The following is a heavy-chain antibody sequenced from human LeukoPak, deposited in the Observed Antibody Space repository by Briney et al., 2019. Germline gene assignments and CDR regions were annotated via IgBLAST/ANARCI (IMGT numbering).Heavy chain of an antibody. CDR3: VSFYETY. CDR2: INSDGSWT. CDR1: VNYW. J-gene: IGHJ4*02. Sequence: GGSLRLSCAASVNYWMHWFRHAPGKGLVWVSHINSDGSWTGYADSVKGRFTISKDNAKNMVYLHMNSLRVDDTAVYYCVSFYETYWGRGTLVTVSS. D-gene: IGHD2-2*01. V-gene: IGHV3-74*01.